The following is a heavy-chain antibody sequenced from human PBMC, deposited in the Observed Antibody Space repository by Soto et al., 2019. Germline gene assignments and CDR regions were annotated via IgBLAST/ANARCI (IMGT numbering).Heavy chain of an antibody. CDR2: ISAYNGNT. Sequence: QVQLVQSGAEVKKPGASVKVSCKGSGYTFTSYGISWVRQAPGQGLEWMGWISAYNGNTNYAQKLQGRVTMTTDTSTSTAYMELRSLRSDDTAVYYCASNYLYYYGSGNTNYYGMDVWGQGTTVTVSS. D-gene: IGHD3-10*01. V-gene: IGHV1-18*01. J-gene: IGHJ6*02. CDR1: GYTFTSYG. CDR3: ASNYLYYYGSGNTNYYGMDV.